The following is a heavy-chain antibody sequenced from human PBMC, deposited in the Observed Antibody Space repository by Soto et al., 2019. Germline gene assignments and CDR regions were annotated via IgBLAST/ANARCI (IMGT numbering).Heavy chain of an antibody. CDR2: IILMLDMP. D-gene: IGHD4-17*01. CDR1: GGTFSSYT. J-gene: IGHJ4*02. V-gene: IGHV1-69*02. Sequence: QVQLVQSGAEVKKPGSSVKLSCKASGGTFSSYTISWVRQAPGQGLEWMGRIILMLDMPNYAQKFLGRVTNTADKSTSTAYMELSSLRPEDTAMDYGARAEYADFSRADFDVWGQGTPVTVSS. CDR3: ARAEYADFSRADFDV.